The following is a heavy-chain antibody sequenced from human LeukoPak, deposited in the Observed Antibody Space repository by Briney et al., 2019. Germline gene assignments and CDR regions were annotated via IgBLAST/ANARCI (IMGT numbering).Heavy chain of an antibody. CDR3: ARAKGMTPNDY. V-gene: IGHV3-23*01. CDR2: IGGSGTST. CDR1: GLTFSSYA. Sequence: PGGSLRLSCAASGLTFSSYAMSWVRQAPGKGLEWVSTIGGSGTSTYCADSVKGRFTISRDNSKNTLYLQMNSLRAEDTAVYYCARAKGMTPNDYWGQGTLVTVSS. J-gene: IGHJ4*02.